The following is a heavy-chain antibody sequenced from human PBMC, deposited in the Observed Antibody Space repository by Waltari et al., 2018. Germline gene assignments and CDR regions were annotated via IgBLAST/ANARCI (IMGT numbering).Heavy chain of an antibody. V-gene: IGHV4-39*07. D-gene: IGHD3-3*01. CDR3: ARDYGGIFWYFDL. J-gene: IGHJ2*01. CDR1: GGSISSSSYY. CDR2: IYYSGST. Sequence: QLQLQESGPGLVKPSETLSLTCTVSGGSISSSSYYWGWIRQPPGQGLEWIGSIYYSGSTYYNPSLKSRVTRSVDTSKNQFSLKLSSVTAADTAVYYCARDYGGIFWYFDLWGRGTLVTVSS.